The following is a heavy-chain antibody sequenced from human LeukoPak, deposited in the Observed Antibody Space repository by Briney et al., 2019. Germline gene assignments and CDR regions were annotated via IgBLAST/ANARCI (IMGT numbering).Heavy chain of an antibody. D-gene: IGHD4-23*01. CDR3: ARVRSVGGNPHAFNI. Sequence: GGSLRLSCAASGFTFSSYAMSWVRQAPGKGLEWVSAISSSGDTYYADSVRGRFTISRDNSKNTLYLQMNSLRVEDTALYYCARVRSVGGNPHAFNIWGQGTMVTVSS. J-gene: IGHJ3*02. CDR1: GFTFSSYA. V-gene: IGHV3-23*01. CDR2: ISSSGDT.